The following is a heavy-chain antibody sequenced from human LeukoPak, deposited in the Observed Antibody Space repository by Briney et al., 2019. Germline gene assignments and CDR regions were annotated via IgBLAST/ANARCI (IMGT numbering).Heavy chain of an antibody. V-gene: IGHV1-69*05. D-gene: IGHD1-1*01. Sequence: SVKVSCKASGGTFSSYAISWVRQAPGQGLEWMGGIIPIFGTANYAQKFQGRVTITTDESTSTAYMELSSLRSEDTAVYYCAGRGSTGTLWYYYYMDVWGKGTTVTVSS. J-gene: IGHJ6*03. CDR1: GGTFSSYA. CDR3: AGRGSTGTLWYYYYMDV. CDR2: IIPIFGTA.